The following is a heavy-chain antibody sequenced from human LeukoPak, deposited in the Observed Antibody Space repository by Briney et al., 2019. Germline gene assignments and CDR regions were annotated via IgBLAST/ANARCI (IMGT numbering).Heavy chain of an antibody. CDR1: GGSFSGYY. Sequence: SETLSLTCTVYGGSFSGYYWSWIRQPPGKGLEWFGEINHSGSTNYNPSLKSRVTISVDTSKNQFSLKLSSVTAADTAVYYCARQRRVRGAKEVYYYYYYYMDVWGKGTTVTISS. V-gene: IGHV4-34*01. D-gene: IGHD3-10*01. CDR2: INHSGST. CDR3: ARQRRVRGAKEVYYYYYYYMDV. J-gene: IGHJ6*03.